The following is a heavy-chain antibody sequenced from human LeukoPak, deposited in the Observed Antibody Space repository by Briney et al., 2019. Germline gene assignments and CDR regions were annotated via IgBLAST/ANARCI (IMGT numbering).Heavy chain of an antibody. V-gene: IGHV3-33*05. CDR1: RFTISNSI. J-gene: IGHJ4*03. CDR2: MSYDGFSK. D-gene: IGHD3-22*01. Sequence: PGGSLRLSCASSRFTISNSIFHWVRQAPGKGLEWVAAMSYDGFSKYYADSVKGRFTISRDDSRSTVDLHLSSLGPDDTAVHYCAREGHTSGYCGSFDNWGQGTAVAVSS. CDR3: AREGHTSGYCGSFDN.